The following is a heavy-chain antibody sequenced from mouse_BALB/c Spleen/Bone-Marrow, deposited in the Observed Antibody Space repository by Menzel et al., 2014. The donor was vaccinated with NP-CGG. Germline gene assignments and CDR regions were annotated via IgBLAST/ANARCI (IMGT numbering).Heavy chain of an antibody. J-gene: IGHJ3*01. CDR2: SRNKAKYYTT. D-gene: IGHD2-10*02. Sequence: EVKLMESGGGLVQPGDSLRLSCATSGLTFSDFYMEWVRQPPGKRLEWIAASRNKAKYYTTEYSASVKGRFIVSRDTSRSVLYLQMNALRAEDTAIYYCARDVGYGNYFVYWGQGTLVTVSA. CDR1: GLTFSDFY. CDR3: ARDVGYGNYFVY. V-gene: IGHV7-1*02.